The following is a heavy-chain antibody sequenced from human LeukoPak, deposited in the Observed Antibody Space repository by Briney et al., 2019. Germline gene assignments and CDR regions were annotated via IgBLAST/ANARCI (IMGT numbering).Heavy chain of an antibody. D-gene: IGHD3-22*01. Sequence: GRSLRLSCAASGFTFSSYSMNWVRQAPGKGLEWVSYISSSSSTIYYADSVKGRFTISRDNAKNSLYLQMNSLRAEDTAVYYCARVRYYYDSSGSLYFDYWGQGTLVTVSS. CDR1: GFTFSSYS. CDR2: ISSSSSTI. V-gene: IGHV3-48*04. J-gene: IGHJ4*02. CDR3: ARVRYYYDSSGSLYFDY.